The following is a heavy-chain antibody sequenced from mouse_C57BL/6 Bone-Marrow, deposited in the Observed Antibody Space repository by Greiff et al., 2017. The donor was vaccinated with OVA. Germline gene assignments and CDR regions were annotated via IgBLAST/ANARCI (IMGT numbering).Heavy chain of an antibody. D-gene: IGHD1-1*01. CDR2: ISDGGSYT. CDR1: GFTFSSYA. Sequence: EVQRVESGGGLVKPGGSLKLSCAASGFTFSSYAMSWVRQTPEKRLEWVATISDGGSYTYYPDNVKGRFTISRDNAKNNLYLQMSHLKSEDTAMYYCARVTITTVVDYWGQGTTLTVSS. J-gene: IGHJ2*01. V-gene: IGHV5-4*01. CDR3: ARVTITTVVDY.